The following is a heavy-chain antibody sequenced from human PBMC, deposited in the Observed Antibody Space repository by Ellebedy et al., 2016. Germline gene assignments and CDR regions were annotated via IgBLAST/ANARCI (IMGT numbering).Heavy chain of an antibody. D-gene: IGHD3-22*01. CDR1: GYTFTGYY. Sequence: ASVKVSCKASGYTFTGYYMHWVRQAPGQGLEWMGWINPNSGGTNYAQKFQGWVTMTRDTSIGTAYMELSRLRSDDTAVYYCARGCGTYDSSGCIDYWGQGTLVTVSS. CDR3: ARGCGTYDSSGCIDY. V-gene: IGHV1-2*04. J-gene: IGHJ4*02. CDR2: INPNSGGT.